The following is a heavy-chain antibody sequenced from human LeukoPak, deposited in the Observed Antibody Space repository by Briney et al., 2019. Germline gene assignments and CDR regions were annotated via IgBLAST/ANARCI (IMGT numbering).Heavy chain of an antibody. Sequence: SETLSLTCTVSGVSISSSNSYWGWIRQPPGKALEWIGSIYHSGSTYKPSVNSRVTILVDKSKNQFSLKVTSVTAADTAVYYCARSWGIAATGVFDHWGQGTLVSVSS. CDR2: IYHSGST. CDR3: ARSWGIAATGVFDH. V-gene: IGHV4-39*07. J-gene: IGHJ5*02. D-gene: IGHD6-13*01. CDR1: GVSISSSNSY.